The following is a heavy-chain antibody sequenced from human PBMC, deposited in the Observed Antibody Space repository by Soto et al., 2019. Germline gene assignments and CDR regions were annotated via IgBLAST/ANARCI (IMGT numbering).Heavy chain of an antibody. J-gene: IGHJ2*01. V-gene: IGHV4-59*01. CDR3: ASRYTHFDL. D-gene: IGHD5-12*01. Sequence: QVQLQESAPGLVKPSETLSLTCTVSGVSISSYYWSWIRQPPGKGLEWIGSIYYSGTTNYNPSLKSRVTISVDTSKTQFSLKLSSVSAADTAVYYCASRYTHFDLWGRGTLVTVSS. CDR1: GVSISSYY. CDR2: IYYSGTT.